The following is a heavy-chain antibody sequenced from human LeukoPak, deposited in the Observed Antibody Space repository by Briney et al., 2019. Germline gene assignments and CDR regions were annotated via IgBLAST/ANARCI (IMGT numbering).Heavy chain of an antibody. CDR3: ARVSDISVAAYFDY. V-gene: IGHV3-20*04. CDR2: INWNGGST. CDR1: GFTFDDYG. Sequence: GGYLRLSCAASGFTFDDYGLSWVRQAPGKGLEWVSTINWNGGSTGYADSVKGRFTISRDNAKNSLYLQMNSLRAEDTALYYCARVSDISVAAYFDYWGQGTLVTVSS. D-gene: IGHD6-19*01. J-gene: IGHJ4*02.